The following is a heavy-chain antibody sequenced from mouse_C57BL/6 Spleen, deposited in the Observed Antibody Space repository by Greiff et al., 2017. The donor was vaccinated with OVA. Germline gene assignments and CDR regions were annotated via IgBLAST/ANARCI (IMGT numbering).Heavy chain of an antibody. V-gene: IGHV1-82*01. CDR3: ATDNGNYGMDY. D-gene: IGHD2-1*01. Sequence: VQLQQSGPELVKPGASVKISCKASGYAFSSSWMNWVKQRPGKGLEWIGRIYPGDGDTTYNGKFKGKATLTADKSSNTAYMQLSSLTSEDTAVYFCATDNGNYGMDYWGQGTSVTVSS. CDR2: IYPGDGDT. CDR1: GYAFSSSW. J-gene: IGHJ4*01.